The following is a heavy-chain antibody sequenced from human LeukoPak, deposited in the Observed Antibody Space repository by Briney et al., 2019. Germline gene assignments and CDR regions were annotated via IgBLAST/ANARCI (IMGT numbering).Heavy chain of an antibody. Sequence: SETLSLTCTVSGGSISSSSYSWDWIRQPPGKGLEWIGSIYYSGSTYYNPSLKSRVTTSVDTSKNQFSLKLSSVTAADTAVYYCARRPYYDSSFDYWGQGTLVTVSS. V-gene: IGHV4-39*01. D-gene: IGHD3-22*01. J-gene: IGHJ4*02. CDR3: ARRPYYDSSFDY. CDR2: IYYSGST. CDR1: GGSISSSSYS.